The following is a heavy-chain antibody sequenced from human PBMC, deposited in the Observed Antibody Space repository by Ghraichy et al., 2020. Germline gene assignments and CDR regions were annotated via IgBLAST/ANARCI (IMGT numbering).Heavy chain of an antibody. CDR3: ARDSADYYDSSGYPKYYFDY. V-gene: IGHV3-33*01. J-gene: IGHJ4*02. Sequence: GESLNISCAASGFTFSSYGMHWVRQAPGKGLEWVAVIWYDGSNKYYADSVKGRFTISRDNSKNTLYLQMNSLRAEDTAVYYCARDSADYYDSSGYPKYYFDYWGQGTLVTVSS. D-gene: IGHD3-22*01. CDR1: GFTFSSYG. CDR2: IWYDGSNK.